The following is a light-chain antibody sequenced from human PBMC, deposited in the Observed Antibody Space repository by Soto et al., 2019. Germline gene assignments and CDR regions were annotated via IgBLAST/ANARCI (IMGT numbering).Light chain of an antibody. CDR2: GAS. CDR1: QSVSSSY. J-gene: IGKJ1*01. CDR3: QQYGSSPPT. Sequence: EIVLTQSPGTLSLSPWERATLSFMASQSVSSSYLAWYQQKPGQAPRLLIYGASSRATGIPARFSGSGSGTDFTLTISRLEPEDFALYYCQQYGSSPPTFGQGTKVDIK. V-gene: IGKV3-20*01.